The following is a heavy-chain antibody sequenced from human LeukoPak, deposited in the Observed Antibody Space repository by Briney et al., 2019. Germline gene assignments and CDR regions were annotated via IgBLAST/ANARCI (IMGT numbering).Heavy chain of an antibody. Sequence: GGSLRLSCAASGFTFSSYGMHWVRQAPGKGLEWVAVIWYDGSNKYYADSVKGRFTISRDNSKNTLYLQMNSLRAEDTAVYYCASIAGTTGPFDYWGQGTLVIVSS. J-gene: IGHJ4*02. V-gene: IGHV3-33*01. CDR3: ASIAGTTGPFDY. CDR2: IWYDGSNK. CDR1: GFTFSSYG. D-gene: IGHD1-7*01.